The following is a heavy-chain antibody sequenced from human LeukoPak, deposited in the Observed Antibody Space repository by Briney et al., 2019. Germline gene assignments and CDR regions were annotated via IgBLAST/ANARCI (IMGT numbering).Heavy chain of an antibody. V-gene: IGHV3-21*01. D-gene: IGHD2-2*01. CDR2: ISSSSSYI. CDR1: GFTFSSYS. Sequence: GGSLRLSCAASGFTFSSYSMNWVRQAPGKGLEWVSSISSSSSYIYYADSVKGRFTISRDNAKNSLYLQMNSLRAEDTAVYYCARISYCSSTSCHPSNYWGQGPLVTVSS. J-gene: IGHJ4*02. CDR3: ARISYCSSTSCHPSNY.